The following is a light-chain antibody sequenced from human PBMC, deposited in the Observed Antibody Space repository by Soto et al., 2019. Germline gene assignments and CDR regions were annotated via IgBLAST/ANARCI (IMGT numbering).Light chain of an antibody. CDR2: AAS. V-gene: IGKV1-8*01. Sequence: AIRMTQSPSSFSASTGDRVTITCGASQGISSYLAWYQQKPGKAPKLLIYAASTLQSGVPSRFSGSGSGTDFTLTISCLQSEDFATYYCQQYYSYPQTFGQGTKVDIK. J-gene: IGKJ1*01. CDR3: QQYYSYPQT. CDR1: QGISSY.